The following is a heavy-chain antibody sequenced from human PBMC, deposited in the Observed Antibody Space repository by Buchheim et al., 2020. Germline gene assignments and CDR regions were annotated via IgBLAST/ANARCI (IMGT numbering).Heavy chain of an antibody. CDR2: IYYSGST. CDR1: GGSISSSSYY. D-gene: IGHD6-13*01. J-gene: IGHJ4*02. Sequence: QLQLQESGPGLVKPSETLSLTCTVSGGSISSSSYYWGWIRQPPGKGLEWIGSIYYSGSTYYNPSLKSRVTISVDTSKNQFSLKLSSVTAADTAVYYCASVSPRKSSSSWYFPDYWGQGTL. CDR3: ASVSPRKSSSSWYFPDY. V-gene: IGHV4-39*01.